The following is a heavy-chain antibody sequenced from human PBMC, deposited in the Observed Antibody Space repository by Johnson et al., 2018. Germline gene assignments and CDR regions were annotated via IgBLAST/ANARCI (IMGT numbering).Heavy chain of an antibody. CDR1: GFRFSGFT. CDR3: AKDEGGGWQPPIRYFDY. V-gene: IGHV3-23*04. J-gene: IGHJ4*02. D-gene: IGHD3-16*01. CDR2: IRDGGLNI. Sequence: VQLVESGGGLVQSGGSLRLSCAASGFRFSGFTMSWVRQAPGKGLEWVAAIRDGGLNIYYAESVKGRFTISRDDSKNSVFRQMGSLRDEDTAIYYCAKDEGGGWQPPIRYFDYWGQGISVTVSS.